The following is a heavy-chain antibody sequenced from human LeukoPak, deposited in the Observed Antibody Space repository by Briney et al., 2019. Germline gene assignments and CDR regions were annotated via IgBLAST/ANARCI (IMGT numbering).Heavy chain of an antibody. Sequence: PGGSLRLSCTASGFTFGDYAMSWFRQAPGGGMEWLGFIRSKAYDGTTEYAASVKGRFTISRDDSKTIAYLKMNSLKTEDTAVYYCGRVRGQYHFDYWGQGTLVAVSS. CDR2: IRSKAYDGTT. CDR3: GRVRGQYHFDY. V-gene: IGHV3-49*03. D-gene: IGHD2-2*01. J-gene: IGHJ4*02. CDR1: GFTFGDYA.